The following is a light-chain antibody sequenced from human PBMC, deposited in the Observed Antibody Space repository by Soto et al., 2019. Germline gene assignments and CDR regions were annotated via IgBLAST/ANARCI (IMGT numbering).Light chain of an antibody. V-gene: IGKV3-15*01. CDR1: QSVSSN. CDR2: GAS. CDR3: QQYNNWPWT. Sequence: EIVMTQSPATLSVSPGERATLSCRASQSVSSNLAWYQQKPGQAPRLLIYGASTRATGIPARFSGSGSGTEFTLTISSLQSEDFAVHYCQQYNNWPWTFRQGTKVEIK. J-gene: IGKJ1*01.